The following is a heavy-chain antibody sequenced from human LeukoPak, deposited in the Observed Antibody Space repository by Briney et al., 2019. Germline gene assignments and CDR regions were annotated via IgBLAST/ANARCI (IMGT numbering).Heavy chain of an antibody. D-gene: IGHD1-26*01. CDR1: GFTFSTTW. CDR2: INSDGTST. V-gene: IGHV3-74*01. CDR3: ARDNYYSIDY. Sequence: PGGSLRLSCGASGFTFSTTWMHWVRQAPGKGLVCVPRINSDGTSTVYADSVKGRFTISRDNAKNTVYLQMSGLGVDDTAVYYCARDNYYSIDYWGQGTLVTVSS. J-gene: IGHJ4*02.